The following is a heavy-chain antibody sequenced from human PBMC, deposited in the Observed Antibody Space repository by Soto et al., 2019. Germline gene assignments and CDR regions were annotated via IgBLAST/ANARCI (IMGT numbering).Heavy chain of an antibody. CDR1: GYTFTSYA. CDR2: INAGNGNT. J-gene: IGHJ5*02. Sequence: GASVKVSCKASGYTFTSYAMHWVRQAPGQRLEWMGWINAGNGNTKYSQKFQGRVTITRDTSASTAYMELSSLRSEDTAVYYCARVRTTGTTAGWFHPWGQGILVTVS. CDR3: ARVRTTGTTAGWFHP. V-gene: IGHV1-3*01. D-gene: IGHD1-1*01.